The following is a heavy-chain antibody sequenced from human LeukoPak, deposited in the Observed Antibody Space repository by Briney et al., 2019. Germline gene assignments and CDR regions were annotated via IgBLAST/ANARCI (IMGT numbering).Heavy chain of an antibody. Sequence: GGSLRLSCAASGFTFSSYAMSWVRQAPGKGLEWVSAISDSGGSTYYADSVKGRFTISRDNSKNTLYLQMNSLRAEDTAVYYCAKDSGDYYDSSGPGFDYWGQGTLVTVSS. CDR2: ISDSGGST. D-gene: IGHD3-22*01. V-gene: IGHV3-23*01. J-gene: IGHJ4*02. CDR3: AKDSGDYYDSSGPGFDY. CDR1: GFTFSSYA.